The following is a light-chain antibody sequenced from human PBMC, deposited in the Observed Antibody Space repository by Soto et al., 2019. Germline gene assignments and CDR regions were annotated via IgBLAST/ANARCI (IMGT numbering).Light chain of an antibody. CDR3: CSYTGSDTYV. J-gene: IGLJ1*01. CDR2: HVS. V-gene: IGLV2-11*01. CDR1: SSDVGGYKY. Sequence: QSVLTQPRSVSGSPGQSVTISCTGTSSDVGGYKYVSWYQQYPGKDPKLMIYHVSKRPSGVPDRFSGSKSGNTASLTISGLQGEDEADYYCCSYTGSDTYVFGTGTKVTVL.